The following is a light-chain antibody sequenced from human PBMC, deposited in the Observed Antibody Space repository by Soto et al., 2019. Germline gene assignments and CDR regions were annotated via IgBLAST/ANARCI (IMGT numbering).Light chain of an antibody. V-gene: IGKV3-20*01. CDR1: QSIRSNY. CDR2: GAS. J-gene: IGKJ1*01. Sequence: ETVLTQSPGTLSLSPGERATLSCRASQSIRSNYLAWYRQTPGQAPRLLIYGASNRATGIADRFSGSGSGTDFTLIISRLEPEDFAQYYCQKYGSSPSTFGQGTKVEIK. CDR3: QKYGSSPST.